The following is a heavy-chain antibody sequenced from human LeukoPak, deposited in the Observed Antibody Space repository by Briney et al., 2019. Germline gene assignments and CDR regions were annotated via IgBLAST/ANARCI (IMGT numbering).Heavy chain of an antibody. J-gene: IGHJ6*03. V-gene: IGHV4-61*02. CDR2: INTSGST. Sequence: SETLSLTCIVSGDSINNDTYYWNWIRQPAGKGLEWIGRINTSGSTNYNPSLKSRVTMSVDTSKNQFSLKLSSVTAADTAVYYCARDKLDIVIVPGRESSFYYYHYMDVWGKGTTVTISS. CDR3: ARDKLDIVIVPGRESSFYYYHYMDV. CDR1: GDSINNDTYY. D-gene: IGHD2-2*03.